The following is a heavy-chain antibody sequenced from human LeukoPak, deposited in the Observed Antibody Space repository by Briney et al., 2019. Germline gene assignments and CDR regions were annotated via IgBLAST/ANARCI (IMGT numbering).Heavy chain of an antibody. Sequence: PGGSLRLSCAASGFTFSSYAMSWVRQAPGKGLEWVSTGGSIYYADSVRGRLTISRDDSKNTLYLQMNNLRAEDTAVYYCARVIVGATHFDYWGQGTLVTVSS. V-gene: IGHV3-23*01. D-gene: IGHD1-26*01. CDR3: ARVIVGATHFDY. CDR2: GGSI. J-gene: IGHJ4*02. CDR1: GFTFSSYA.